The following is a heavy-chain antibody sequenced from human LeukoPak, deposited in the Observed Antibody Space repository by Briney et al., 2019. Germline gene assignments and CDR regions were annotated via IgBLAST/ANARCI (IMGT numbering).Heavy chain of an antibody. CDR1: GGSISSSSYY. V-gene: IGHV4-39*01. D-gene: IGHD3-10*01. Sequence: SETLSLTCTVSGGSISSSSYYWGWIRQPPGKGLEWIGSIYYSGSTYYNPSLKSRVTISVDTSKNQFSLRLSSVTAADTAVYYCARQARFGESRGFDYWGQGTLVTVSS. J-gene: IGHJ4*02. CDR2: IYYSGST. CDR3: ARQARFGESRGFDY.